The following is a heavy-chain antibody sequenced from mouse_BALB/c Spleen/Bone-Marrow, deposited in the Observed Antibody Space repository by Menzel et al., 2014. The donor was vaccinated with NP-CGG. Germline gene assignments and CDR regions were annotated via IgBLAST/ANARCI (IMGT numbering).Heavy chain of an antibody. Sequence: VQLKQSGTVLARPGAAVKMSCKASGYTFSNYWMHWVKQRPGQGLEWIGTIYPGNSDTTYNQKFKGKATLTAVTSTSTANMELSSLTNEDSAVYYCTTLARNKFDYWGQGTTLTVSS. CDR1: GYTFSNYW. CDR2: IYPGNSDT. CDR3: TTLARNKFDY. V-gene: IGHV1-5*01. J-gene: IGHJ2*01. D-gene: IGHD3-1*01.